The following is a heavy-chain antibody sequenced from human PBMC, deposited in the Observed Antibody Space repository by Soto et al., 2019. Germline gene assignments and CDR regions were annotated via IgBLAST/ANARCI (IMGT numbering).Heavy chain of an antibody. CDR3: AKDYDYDFWSGYYRRGYYYYGMDV. Sequence: PGGSLRLFCAASGFTFSSYAMSWVRQAPGKGLESVSAISGSGGSTYYADSVKGRFTISRDNSKNTLYLQMNSLRAEDTAVYYCAKDYDYDFWSGYYRRGYYYYGMDVWGQGTTVTVSS. J-gene: IGHJ6*02. V-gene: IGHV3-23*01. D-gene: IGHD3-3*01. CDR2: ISGSGGST. CDR1: GFTFSSYA.